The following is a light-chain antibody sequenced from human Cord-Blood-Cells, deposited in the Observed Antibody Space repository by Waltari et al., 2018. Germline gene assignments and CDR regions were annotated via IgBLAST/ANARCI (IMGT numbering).Light chain of an antibody. CDR3: QQANRFPYT. CDR1: QGISSW. CDR2: AAS. Sequence: DIQLTQSPSSVSASVGVRVTITCRASQGISSWLAWYQQKPGKAPKLLIYAASSLQSGIPSRCIGGGSGTDFTLTSSSLQPEDFATYYCQQANRFPYTVGHGTRLGIK. J-gene: IGKJ2*01. V-gene: IGKV1-12*01.